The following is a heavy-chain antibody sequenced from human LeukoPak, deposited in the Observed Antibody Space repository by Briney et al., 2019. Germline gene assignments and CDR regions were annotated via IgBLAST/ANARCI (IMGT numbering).Heavy chain of an antibody. CDR2: ISNDGSRK. V-gene: IGHV3-30*04. CDR1: GFTFSKYS. CDR3: ARDRACNYFDY. J-gene: IGHJ4*02. D-gene: IGHD2-15*01. Sequence: GGSLRLSCAASGFTFSKYSMHWVRQAPGKRLEWVAIISNDGSRKYYAHSVEGRFTISRDNSKNTLYLQMDSLRAEDTAVYYCARDRACNYFDYWGQGTLVTVSS.